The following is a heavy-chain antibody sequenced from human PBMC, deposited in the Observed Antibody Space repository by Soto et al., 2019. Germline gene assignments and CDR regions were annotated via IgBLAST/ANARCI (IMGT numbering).Heavy chain of an antibody. V-gene: IGHV1-46*01. Sequence: ASVKVSCKASGFTFTSYYMHWVRQAPGQGLEWMGIINPSGGSTSYAQKFQGRVTMTRDTSTSTVYMELSSLRSEDTAVYYCARNARRVPAAKPFDPWGQGTLVTVSS. CDR1: GFTFTSYY. D-gene: IGHD2-2*02. J-gene: IGHJ5*02. CDR2: INPSGGST. CDR3: ARNARRVPAAKPFDP.